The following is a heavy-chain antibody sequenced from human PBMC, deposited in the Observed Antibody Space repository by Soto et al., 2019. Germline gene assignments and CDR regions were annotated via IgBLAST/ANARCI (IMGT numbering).Heavy chain of an antibody. CDR3: AREDPIRRFGELFRNAFDI. CDR2: IYSGGST. Sequence: PGGSLRLSCAASGFTVSGNYMTWVRQAPGKGLEWVSVIYSGGSTYYADSVRGRFTISRDNSNNTLYLQMNSLRAEDTAVYYCAREDPIRRFGELFRNAFDIWGHGTMVTVSS. J-gene: IGHJ3*02. CDR1: GFTVSGNY. V-gene: IGHV3-53*01. D-gene: IGHD3-10*01.